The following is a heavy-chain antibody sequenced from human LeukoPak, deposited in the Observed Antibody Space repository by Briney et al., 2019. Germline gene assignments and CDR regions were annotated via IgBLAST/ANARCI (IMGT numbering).Heavy chain of an antibody. D-gene: IGHD3-3*01. V-gene: IGHV4-59*12. CDR1: GGSISSYY. J-gene: IGHJ4*02. Sequence: PSETLSLTCTVSGGSISSYYWSWIRQPPGKGLEWIGYIYYSGSTNYNPSLKSRVTISVDTSKNQFSLKLSSVTAAGTAVYYCARTPKENYDFWSGYYTTNYFDYWGQGTLVTVSS. CDR3: ARTPKENYDFWSGYYTTNYFDY. CDR2: IYYSGST.